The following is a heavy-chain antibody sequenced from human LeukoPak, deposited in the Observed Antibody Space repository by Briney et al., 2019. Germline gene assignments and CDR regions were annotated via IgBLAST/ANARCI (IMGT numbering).Heavy chain of an antibody. V-gene: IGHV3-73*01. Sequence: PGGSLRLSCAASGFTFSDSAMHWVRQAPGKGLEWVGRIRSKANSYATAYAASVKGRFTISRDDSKNTTYLQMNSLKTEDTAVYYCTSRPLLSYYGSGRTRSDYWGQGTLVTVSS. D-gene: IGHD3-10*01. CDR2: IRSKANSYAT. CDR1: GFTFSDSA. CDR3: TSRPLLSYYGSGRTRSDY. J-gene: IGHJ4*02.